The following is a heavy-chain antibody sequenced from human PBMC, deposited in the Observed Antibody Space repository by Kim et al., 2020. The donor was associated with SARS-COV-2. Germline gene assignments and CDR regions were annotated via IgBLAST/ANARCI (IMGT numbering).Heavy chain of an antibody. CDR1: GFTFDDYA. CDR3: AKGGYGSGSWSDY. CDR2: ISWNSGSI. Sequence: GGSLRLSCAASGFTFDDYAMHWVRQAPGKGLEWVSGISWNSGSIGYADSVKGRFTISRDNAKNSLYLQMNSLRAEDTALYYCAKGGYGSGSWSDYWGQGTLVTVSS. D-gene: IGHD3-10*01. V-gene: IGHV3-9*01. J-gene: IGHJ4*02.